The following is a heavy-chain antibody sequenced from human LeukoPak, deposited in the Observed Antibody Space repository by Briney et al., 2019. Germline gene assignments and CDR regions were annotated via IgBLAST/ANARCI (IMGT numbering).Heavy chain of an antibody. D-gene: IGHD3-10*01. CDR3: ARSRQASGLLSS. CDR2: IYDRGPA. J-gene: IGHJ5*02. Sequence: PSETLSLTCTVSGGAIASGGYSWNWIRQSPGKGLEWIGCIYDRGPAYYNPSLKSRFTISVDRPKNQFFLNVTSLTAADTAVYYCARSRQASGLLSSWGQGTPVVVSS. V-gene: IGHV4-30-2*06. CDR1: GGAIASGGYS.